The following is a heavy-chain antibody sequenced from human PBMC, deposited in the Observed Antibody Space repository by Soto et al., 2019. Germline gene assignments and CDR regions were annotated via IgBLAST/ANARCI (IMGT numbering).Heavy chain of an antibody. CDR1: GGSITSVDHY. CDR3: ARSPYSSSSLDWFNP. V-gene: IGHV4-30-4*01. D-gene: IGHD6-6*01. CDR2: IYYSGST. Sequence: SETLSLTCSVSGGSITSVDHYWSWIRQPPGKGLEWIGYIYYSGSTYYNPSLKSRVTISIDTSRNQFSLKLRSVTAADTAVYYCARSPYSSSSLDWFNPWGQGMLVTVSS. J-gene: IGHJ5*02.